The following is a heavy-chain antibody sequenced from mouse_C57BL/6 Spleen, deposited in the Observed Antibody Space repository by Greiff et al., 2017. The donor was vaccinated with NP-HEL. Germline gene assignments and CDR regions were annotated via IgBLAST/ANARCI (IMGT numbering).Heavy chain of an antibody. D-gene: IGHD2-4*01. CDR2: IYPGDGDT. V-gene: IGHV1-80*01. CDR1: GYAFSSYW. Sequence: QVQLQQSGAELVKPGASVKISCKASGYAFSSYWMNWVKQRPGKGLEWIGQIYPGDGDTNYNGKFTGKATLTADKSSSTAYMQLSSLTSEDSAVYFCAREIYYDYEGYFDYWGQGTTLTVSS. J-gene: IGHJ2*01. CDR3: AREIYYDYEGYFDY.